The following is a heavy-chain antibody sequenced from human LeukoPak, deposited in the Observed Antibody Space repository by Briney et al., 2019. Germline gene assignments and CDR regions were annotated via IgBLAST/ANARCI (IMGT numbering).Heavy chain of an antibody. CDR2: IIPIFGIA. D-gene: IGHD6-13*01. J-gene: IGHJ4*02. Sequence: GASVKLSCKASGGTFSSYAISWVRQAPGQGLEWMGRIIPIFGIANYAQKFQGRVTITADKSTSTAYMELSSLRSEDTAVYYCARVGSSWSTAFDYWGQGTLVTVSS. CDR3: ARVGSSWSTAFDY. V-gene: IGHV1-69*04. CDR1: GGTFSSYA.